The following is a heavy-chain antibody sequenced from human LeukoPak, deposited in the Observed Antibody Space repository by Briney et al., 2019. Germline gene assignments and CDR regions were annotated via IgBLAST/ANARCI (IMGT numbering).Heavy chain of an antibody. CDR2: IYPGDSYT. Sequence: GESLQISCKGSGSNFTNYWIGGVRPLPGKGLEWMGIIYPGDSYTIYSPSFQGQVTISAEKPINTAYLQWSSLKASDTAIYYCARSAPPDNWNDLRYYYPMDVWGQGTTVTVSS. J-gene: IGHJ6*02. D-gene: IGHD1-1*01. V-gene: IGHV5-51*04. CDR3: ARSAPPDNWNDLRYYYPMDV. CDR1: GSNFTNYW.